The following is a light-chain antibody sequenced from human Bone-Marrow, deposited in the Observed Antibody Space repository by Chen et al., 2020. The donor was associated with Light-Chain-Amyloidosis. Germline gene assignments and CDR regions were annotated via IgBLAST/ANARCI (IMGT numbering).Light chain of an antibody. CDR2: RDT. V-gene: IGLV3-25*03. Sequence: SYELTQPPSVSVSPGQTARITCSGDDLPTKYAYWYQQKPGQAPVLVIHRDTERPSGISERFSGSSSGTTATLTISGVQAKDEADYHWQSADSSGTYEVIFGGGTKLTVL. J-gene: IGLJ2*01. CDR3: QSADSSGTYEVI. CDR1: DLPTKY.